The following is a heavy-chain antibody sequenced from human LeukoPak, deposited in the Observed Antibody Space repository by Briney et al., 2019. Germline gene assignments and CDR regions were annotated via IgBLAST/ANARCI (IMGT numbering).Heavy chain of an antibody. Sequence: GGSLRLSCAASGFTVSSNYMSCVRQAPGKGLEWVSVIYSGGSTYYADSVKGRFTISRDNSKNTLYLQMNSLRAEDTAVYYCARDVRTGYYYYYVDVWGKGTTVTVSS. V-gene: IGHV3-66*02. CDR2: IYSGGST. CDR3: ARDVRTGYYYYYVDV. CDR1: GFTVSSNY. D-gene: IGHD1-1*01. J-gene: IGHJ6*03.